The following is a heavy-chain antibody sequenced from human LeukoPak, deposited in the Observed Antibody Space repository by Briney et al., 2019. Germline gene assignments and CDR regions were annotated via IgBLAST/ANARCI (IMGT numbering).Heavy chain of an antibody. CDR1: GGSISSGDYY. Sequence: TLSLTCTVSGGSISSGDYYWSWIRQPPGKGLEWIGYIYYSGSTYYNPSLKSRVTISVDTSKNQFSLKLSSVTAADTAVYYCATTDIVGATNAFDIWGQGTMVTVSS. CDR2: IYYSGST. J-gene: IGHJ3*02. D-gene: IGHD1-26*01. V-gene: IGHV4-30-4*08. CDR3: ATTDIVGATNAFDI.